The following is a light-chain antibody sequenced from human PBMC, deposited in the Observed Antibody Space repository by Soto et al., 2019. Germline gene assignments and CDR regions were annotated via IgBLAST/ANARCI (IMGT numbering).Light chain of an antibody. CDR1: QSISSW. Sequence: DIQMTQSPSTRSSSVGDRVTISCRASQSISSWLAWYQQKPGKAPRLLIYDASSLESGVTSRISGSGSGTEVTLTISSLQPDAFATYYCQQYKSYAWTCGQGTKVDIK. J-gene: IGKJ1*01. CDR3: QQYKSYAWT. V-gene: IGKV1-5*01. CDR2: DAS.